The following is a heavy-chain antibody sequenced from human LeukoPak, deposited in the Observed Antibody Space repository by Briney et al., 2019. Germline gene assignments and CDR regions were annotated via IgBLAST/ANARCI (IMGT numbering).Heavy chain of an antibody. CDR2: ISYDGSNK. CDR1: GFTFSSYA. Sequence: GGSLRLSCAASGFTFSSYAMHWVRQAPGKGLEWVAVISYDGSNKYYADSVKGRFTISRDNSKNTLYLQINSLRAEDTAVYYCARGGHDYGDYVLPYYYYYGMDVWGQGTTVTVSS. V-gene: IGHV3-30-3*01. D-gene: IGHD4-17*01. J-gene: IGHJ6*02. CDR3: ARGGHDYGDYVLPYYYYYGMDV.